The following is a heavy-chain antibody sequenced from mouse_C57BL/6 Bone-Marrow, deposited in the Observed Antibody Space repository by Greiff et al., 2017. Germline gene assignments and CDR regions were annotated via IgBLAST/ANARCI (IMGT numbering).Heavy chain of an antibody. D-gene: IGHD2-12*01. CDR2: IHPSASDT. J-gene: IGHJ1*03. CDR3: AIYELWYFDV. CDR1: GYTFTSYW. Sequence: VQLQQPGAELVKPGASVKVSCKASGYTFTSYWMHWVKQRPGQGLEWIGRIHPSASDTNYNQKFKGKATLTVDKSSSPAYMQLSSLTSEYSAVYYCAIYELWYFDVWGTGTTVTVAS. V-gene: IGHV1-74*01.